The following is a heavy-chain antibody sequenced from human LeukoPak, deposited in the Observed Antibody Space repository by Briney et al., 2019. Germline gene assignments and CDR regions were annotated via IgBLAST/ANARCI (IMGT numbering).Heavy chain of an antibody. CDR3: ARSDYYDSSGYPDY. CDR1: GYTFTGYY. CDR2: INPNSGGT. Sequence: SVKVSCKASGYTFTGYYMHWVRQAPGQGLEWIGWINPNSGGTNYAQKFQGRVTMTRDTSISTAYMELSRLRSDDTAVYYCARSDYYDSSGYPDYWGQGTLVTVSS. J-gene: IGHJ4*02. D-gene: IGHD3-22*01. V-gene: IGHV1-2*02.